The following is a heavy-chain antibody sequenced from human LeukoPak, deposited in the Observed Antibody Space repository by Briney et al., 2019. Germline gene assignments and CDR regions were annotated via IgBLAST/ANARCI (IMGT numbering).Heavy chain of an antibody. CDR2: IVVGSGNT. Sequence: EASVKVSCKASGFAFTSSAVQWVRQAREQRLEWIGWIVVGSGNTNYAQKFQERVTITRDMSTSTAYMELSSLRSEDTAVYYCAGYSSSSISSAFDIWGQGTMVTVSS. V-gene: IGHV1-58*01. CDR3: AGYSSSSISSAFDI. J-gene: IGHJ3*02. CDR1: GFAFTSSA. D-gene: IGHD6-6*01.